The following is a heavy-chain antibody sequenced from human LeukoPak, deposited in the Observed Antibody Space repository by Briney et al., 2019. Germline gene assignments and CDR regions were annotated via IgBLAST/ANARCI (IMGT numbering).Heavy chain of an antibody. CDR2: ISYDGSNK. CDR1: GFTFSSYA. V-gene: IGHV3-30-3*01. CDR3: AKGTGDTAYYFDF. Sequence: GGSLRLSCAASGFTFSSYAMHWVRQAPGKGLEWVAVISYDGSNKYYADSVTGRFTISRDNSENTLYLQVSGLRAEDTAIYYCAKGTGDTAYYFDFWGQGVLVTVSS. J-gene: IGHJ4*02. D-gene: IGHD7-27*01.